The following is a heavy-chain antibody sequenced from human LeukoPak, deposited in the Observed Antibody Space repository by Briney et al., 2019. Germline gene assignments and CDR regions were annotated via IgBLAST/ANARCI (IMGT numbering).Heavy chain of an antibody. V-gene: IGHV1-18*01. CDR3: AGEGYSGYDYGGYYYYYGMDV. CDR1: GYTFTSYG. Sequence: ASVKVSCKASGYTFTSYGISWVRQAPGQGLEWMGWISDYNGNTNYAQKLQGRVTMTTDTSTSTAYMELRSLRSDDTAVYYCAGEGYSGYDYGGYYYYYGMDVWGQGTTVTVSS. J-gene: IGHJ6*02. D-gene: IGHD5-12*01. CDR2: ISDYNGNT.